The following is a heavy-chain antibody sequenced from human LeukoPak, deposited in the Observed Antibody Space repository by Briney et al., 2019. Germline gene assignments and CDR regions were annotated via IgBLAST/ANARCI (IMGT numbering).Heavy chain of an antibody. J-gene: IGHJ4*02. Sequence: SETLSLTCAVSGGSISSGGYSWSWIRQPPGKGLEWIGYIYHSGSTYYNPSLKSRVTISVDTSKNQFSLKLSSVTAADTAVYYCARGRRDCSSTSCYLPPDYRGQGTLVTVSS. CDR1: GGSISSGGYS. CDR2: IYHSGST. CDR3: ARGRRDCSSTSCYLPPDY. D-gene: IGHD2-2*01. V-gene: IGHV4-30-2*01.